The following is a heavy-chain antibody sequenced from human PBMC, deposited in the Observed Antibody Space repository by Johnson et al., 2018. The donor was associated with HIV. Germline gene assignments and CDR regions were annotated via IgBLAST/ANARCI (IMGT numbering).Heavy chain of an antibody. CDR3: AKSSDEYSSSSDAFDI. J-gene: IGHJ3*02. V-gene: IGHV3-23*04. D-gene: IGHD6-6*01. Sequence: EVQLVESGGGVVQPGRSLRLSCAASGFTFDDYAMHWVRQAPGKGLEWVSAISGSGGSTYYADSVKGRFTISRDNSKNTLYLQMNSLRAEDTAVYYCAKSSDEYSSSSDAFDIWGQGTMVTVSS. CDR1: GFTFDDYA. CDR2: ISGSGGST.